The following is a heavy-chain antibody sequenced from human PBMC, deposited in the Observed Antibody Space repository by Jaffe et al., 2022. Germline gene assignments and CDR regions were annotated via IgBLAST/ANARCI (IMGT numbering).Heavy chain of an antibody. CDR2: IYTSGST. V-gene: IGHV4-61*02. Sequence: QVQLQESGPGLVKPSQTLSLTCTVSGGSISSGSHYWSWIRQPAGKGLEWIGRIYTSGSTNYNPSLKSRVTISVDTSKNQFSLKLSSVTAADTAVYYCARERPLSDYDPIDYWGQGTLVTVSS. D-gene: IGHD5-12*01. CDR1: GGSISSGSHY. J-gene: IGHJ4*02. CDR3: ARERPLSDYDPIDY.